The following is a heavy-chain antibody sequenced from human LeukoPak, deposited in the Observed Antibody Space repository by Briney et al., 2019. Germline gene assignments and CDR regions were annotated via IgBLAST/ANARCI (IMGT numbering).Heavy chain of an antibody. CDR2: ISGSGDTT. Sequence: PGGSLRLSCAASGFTFSNYVMSWVRQAPGRGLEWVSGISGSGDTTYYADSVKGRFTISRDNSKNTLYLQMNSLRAEDTALYYCAKGHQVTTFYSAFDIWGQGTMVTVSS. CDR3: AKGHQVTTFYSAFDI. CDR1: GFTFSNYV. V-gene: IGHV3-23*01. D-gene: IGHD4-17*01. J-gene: IGHJ3*02.